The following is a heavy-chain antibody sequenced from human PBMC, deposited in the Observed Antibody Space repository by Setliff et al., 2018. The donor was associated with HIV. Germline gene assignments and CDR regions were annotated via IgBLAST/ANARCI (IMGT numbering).Heavy chain of an antibody. CDR1: GYSFSGGYY. Sequence: SETLSLTCAVSGYSFSGGYYWAWIRQPPGKGLEWIGSIYHSGGTYYNPSLKSRVTISVDTSENQFSLKLSSVTAADTAVYYCARHDGTYCGGDCYLLGYFDLWGRGTLVTVSS. CDR3: ARHDGTYCGGDCYLLGYFDL. V-gene: IGHV4-38-2*01. J-gene: IGHJ2*01. D-gene: IGHD2-21*02. CDR2: IYHSGGT.